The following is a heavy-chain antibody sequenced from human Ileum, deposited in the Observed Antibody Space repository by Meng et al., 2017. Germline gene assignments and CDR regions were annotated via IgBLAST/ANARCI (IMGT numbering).Heavy chain of an antibody. D-gene: IGHD6-19*01. V-gene: IGHV3-30*01. Sequence: GESLKISCAASGFTFSSYAMHWVRQAPGKGLEWVAVISYDGSNKYYADSVKGRFTISRDNSKNTLYLQMNSLRAEDTAVYYCARRGSGWYFDYWGQGTRVTCYS. CDR3: ARRGSGWYFDY. CDR1: GFTFSSYA. J-gene: IGHJ4*02. CDR2: ISYDGSNK.